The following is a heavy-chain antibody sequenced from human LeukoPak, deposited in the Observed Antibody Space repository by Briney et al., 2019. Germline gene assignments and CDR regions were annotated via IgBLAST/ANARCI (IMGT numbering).Heavy chain of an antibody. D-gene: IGHD4-23*01. CDR3: AKPTRGSGNSFLIDF. Sequence: PSGTLSLTCVVYGGSLRGYYWSWIRQPPGKGLEWVAVISSDADREYYGDSVKGRFSISRDNSRNTLYLQMNSLRAEDTAVYFCAKPTRGSGNSFLIDFWGQGTLVTVSS. CDR2: ISSDADRE. CDR1: GGSLRGYY. J-gene: IGHJ4*02. V-gene: IGHV3-30*18.